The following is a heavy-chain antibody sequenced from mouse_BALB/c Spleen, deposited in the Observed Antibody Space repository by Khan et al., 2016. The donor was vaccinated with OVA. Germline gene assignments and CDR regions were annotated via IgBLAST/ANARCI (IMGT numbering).Heavy chain of an antibody. J-gene: IGHJ2*01. Sequence: QLEESGPGLVKPSQSLSLTCTVTGYSITSDYAWNWIRQFPGNKLEWMGYISYGGSTSYNPSLKSRISITRDTSKNQFFLQLNSVTTEDTATYYCARWGNSYFDYWGQGTTLTVSS. CDR2: ISYGGST. CDR3: ARWGNSYFDY. CDR1: GYSITSDYA. V-gene: IGHV3-2*02.